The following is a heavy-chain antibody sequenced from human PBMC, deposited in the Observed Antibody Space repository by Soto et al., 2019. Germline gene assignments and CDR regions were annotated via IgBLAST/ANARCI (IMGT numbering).Heavy chain of an antibody. Sequence: QVQLVESGGGVVQPGRSLRLSCAASGFTFSSYGMHWVRQAPGKGLEWVAVIRYDGSNKYYADSVKGRFTISRDNSKNTLYLQMNSLRAEDTAVYYCARDPARYYYYYMDVWGKGTTVTVSS. CDR1: GFTFSSYG. V-gene: IGHV3-33*01. CDR3: ARDPARYYYYYMDV. D-gene: IGHD2-2*01. J-gene: IGHJ6*03. CDR2: IRYDGSNK.